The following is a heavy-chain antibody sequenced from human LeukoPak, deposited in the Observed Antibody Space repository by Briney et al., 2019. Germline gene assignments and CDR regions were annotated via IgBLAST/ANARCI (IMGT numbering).Heavy chain of an antibody. V-gene: IGHV1-18*01. CDR2: ISAYNGNT. Sequence: ASVKVSCKASGYTFTSYGISWVRQAPGQGLEWMGWISAYNGNTNYAQKLQGRVTMTTDTSTGTAYMELRSLRSDDTAVYYCARDRTGTTVGGYYYYMDVWGKGTTVTVSS. D-gene: IGHD1-7*01. CDR1: GYTFTSYG. J-gene: IGHJ6*03. CDR3: ARDRTGTTVGGYYYYMDV.